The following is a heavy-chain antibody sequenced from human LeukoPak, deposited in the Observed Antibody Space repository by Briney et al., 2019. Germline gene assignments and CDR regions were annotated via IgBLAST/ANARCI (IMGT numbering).Heavy chain of an antibody. CDR1: GGSINDYY. CDR2: IHSNGNT. J-gene: IGHJ3*02. D-gene: IGHD2-15*01. V-gene: IGHV4-59*01. CDR3: ARGVPYFDPSGDIYIDAFDI. Sequence: PSESLSLTCTVSGGSINDYYWTWSRQTPGKRLEWLGYIHSNGNTSYSPSLKRRVIMSVDTSKNHCSLRLGSVTTADTAVYYCARGVPYFDPSGDIYIDAFDIWGQGTMVTVSS.